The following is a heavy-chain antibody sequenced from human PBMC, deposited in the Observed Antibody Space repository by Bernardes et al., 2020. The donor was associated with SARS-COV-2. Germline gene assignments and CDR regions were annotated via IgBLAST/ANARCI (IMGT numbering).Heavy chain of an antibody. CDR1: GGSLSSRDYF. D-gene: IGHD6-19*01. Sequence: SETLSLTCTVSGGSLSSRDYFWGWIRQPPGKGLEWIGSIFYTGSNYYNPSLRTRATISVDTSKNQFSLKLSSVTAADTAVYYCAKDSSGWSGDWFDPWGQGTLVTVSS. J-gene: IGHJ5*02. CDR2: IFYTGSN. CDR3: AKDSSGWSGDWFDP. V-gene: IGHV4-39*01.